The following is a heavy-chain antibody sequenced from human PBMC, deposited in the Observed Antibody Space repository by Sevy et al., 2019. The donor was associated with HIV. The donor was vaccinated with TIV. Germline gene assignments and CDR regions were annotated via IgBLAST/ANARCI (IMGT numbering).Heavy chain of an antibody. CDR2: ISAYNGNT. CDR1: GYTFTSYG. CDR3: ARDPGPFTYYYGSGSYSWFDP. D-gene: IGHD3-10*01. J-gene: IGHJ5*02. V-gene: IGHV1-18*01. Sequence: ASVKVSCKASGYTFTSYGISWVRQAPGQGLEWMGWISAYNGNTNYAQKLQGRVTMTTDTSTSTAYMELRSLRSDDTAVYYCARDPGPFTYYYGSGSYSWFDPWGQGTLVTVSS.